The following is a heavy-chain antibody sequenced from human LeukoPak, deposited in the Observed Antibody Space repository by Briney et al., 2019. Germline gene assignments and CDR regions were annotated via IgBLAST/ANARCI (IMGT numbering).Heavy chain of an antibody. CDR3: AVWERLRLRRSNWFDP. J-gene: IGHJ5*02. V-gene: IGHV1-24*01. CDR2: FGPEDGET. CDR1: GYTLTELS. D-gene: IGHD1-26*01. Sequence: ASVKVSCKVSGYTLTELSMHWVRQAPGKGLEWMGGFGPEDGETIYAQQFQGRVTMTEDRSTDTAYMELSSLRSEDTAVYYCAVWERLRLRRSNWFDPWGQGTLVTVSS.